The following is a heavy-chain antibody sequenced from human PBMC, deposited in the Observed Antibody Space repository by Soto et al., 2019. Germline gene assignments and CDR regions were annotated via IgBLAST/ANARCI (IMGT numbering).Heavy chain of an antibody. D-gene: IGHD5-12*01. CDR3: ARVIGGYDYYYYYGMDV. CDR1: GSSISSSSYD. J-gene: IGHJ6*02. CDR2: IFYRGST. Sequence: SETLSLTFTISGSSISSSSYDWGWIRQPPGKVLEWIGSIFYRGSTNYNPSLKSRVTISVATYKNQFSLKLSSVTAADTAVYYCARVIGGYDYYYYYGMDVWGQGTTVNVSS. V-gene: IGHV4-39*07.